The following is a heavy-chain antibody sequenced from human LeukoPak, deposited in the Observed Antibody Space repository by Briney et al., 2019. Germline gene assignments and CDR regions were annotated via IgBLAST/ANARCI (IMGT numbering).Heavy chain of an antibody. Sequence: GESLKISCKGSGYSFTSYWIGWVRQMPGKGLEWMGIIYPGDSDTRYSPSLQGQVTISADKSISTAYLQWSSLKASDTAMYYCARPPRSGSLAFDIWGQGTMVTVSS. J-gene: IGHJ3*02. CDR3: ARPPRSGSLAFDI. CDR2: IYPGDSDT. CDR1: GYSFTSYW. D-gene: IGHD3-3*01. V-gene: IGHV5-51*01.